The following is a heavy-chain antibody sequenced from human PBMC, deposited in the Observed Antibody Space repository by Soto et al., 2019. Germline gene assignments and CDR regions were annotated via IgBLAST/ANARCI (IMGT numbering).Heavy chain of an antibody. CDR1: GYTFTSYA. Sequence: ASVKVSCKASGYTFTSYAMHWVRQAPGQRLEWMGWINAGNGNTKYSQKFQGRVTITRDTSASTAYMELSSLRSEDTAVYYCARDYYASSGYYSSLLVYWGQGTLVTGSS. CDR2: INAGNGNT. CDR3: ARDYYASSGYYSSLLVY. J-gene: IGHJ4*02. V-gene: IGHV1-3*01. D-gene: IGHD3-22*01.